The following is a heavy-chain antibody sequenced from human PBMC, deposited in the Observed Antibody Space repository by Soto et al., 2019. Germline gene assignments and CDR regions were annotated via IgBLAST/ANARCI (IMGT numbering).Heavy chain of an antibody. CDR2: FDPEDGET. CDR1: GYTLTELS. J-gene: IGHJ4*02. CDR3: ATDTFWRGSFDY. D-gene: IGHD3-3*01. Sequence: ASVEVSCKVSGYTLTELSMHWVRQAPGKGLEWMGGFDPEDGETIYAQKFQGRVTMTEDTSTDTAYMELSSLRSEDTAVYYCATDTFWRGSFDYWGQGTLVTVSS. V-gene: IGHV1-24*01.